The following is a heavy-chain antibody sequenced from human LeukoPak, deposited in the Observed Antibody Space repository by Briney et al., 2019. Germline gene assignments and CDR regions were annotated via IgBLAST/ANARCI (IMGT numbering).Heavy chain of an antibody. J-gene: IGHJ4*02. D-gene: IGHD2-15*01. V-gene: IGHV3-49*04. CDR3: NRWHISGVSYSNV. Sequence: GGSLWLSCTASGFTFDDYSMNWVRQAPGKGLEWVGFIRSQDGTTEYAAPVRGRFSISRDESKRIAYLQMNSLKTEDSAVYHCNRWHISGVSYSNVWGQGTLVTVSS. CDR2: IRSQDGTT. CDR1: GFTFDDYS.